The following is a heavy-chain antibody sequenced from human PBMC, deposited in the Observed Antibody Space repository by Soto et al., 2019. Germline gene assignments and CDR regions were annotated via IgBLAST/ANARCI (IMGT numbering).Heavy chain of an antibody. V-gene: IGHV2-5*02. J-gene: IGHJ6*02. Sequence: QITLKESGPTLVKPTQTLTLTCTFSGFSLSTGGVGVGWIRQPPGKALEWLALIYWDNDKRYSPSLRSRLTVTKDTSKNQVVLTMPHMDPVDTATYYCVHSRCGGDCLRSYSSHYYYGMDVWGQGTTVTVFS. CDR2: IYWDNDK. D-gene: IGHD2-21*02. CDR3: VHSRCGGDCLRSYSSHYYYGMDV. CDR1: GFSLSTGGVG.